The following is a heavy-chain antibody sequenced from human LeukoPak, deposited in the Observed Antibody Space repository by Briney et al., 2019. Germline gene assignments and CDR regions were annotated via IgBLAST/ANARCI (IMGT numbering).Heavy chain of an antibody. V-gene: IGHV6-1*01. CDR1: GDRVSSNNAA. J-gene: IGHJ6*02. CDR2: TYYRSKWFS. Sequence: PSQTLSLTCAISGDRVSSNNAAWNWTRQSPSRGFEWLGRTYYRSKWFSDYAISVKSRITINPDTSKNQFSLQLSSVTPEDAAVYYCSRTRYSSGGAYYYGLDVWGQGTTVTVSS. D-gene: IGHD6-19*01. CDR3: SRTRYSSGGAYYYGLDV.